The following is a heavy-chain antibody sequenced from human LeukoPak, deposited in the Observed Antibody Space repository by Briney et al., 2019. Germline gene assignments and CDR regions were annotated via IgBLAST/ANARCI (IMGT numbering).Heavy chain of an antibody. D-gene: IGHD5-12*01. CDR3: ARHEGRDVVATRQPINC. CDR1: GYSISSGYY. Sequence: SETLSLTCSVSGYSISSGYYWAWARQPPGKGLEWIGKIYHGRSTYYNPSLKSRVTISVDTSNNQFSLKLSSVTAADTAVYYCARHEGRDVVATRQPINCWGQGTLVTVSS. CDR2: IYHGRST. V-gene: IGHV4-38-2*02. J-gene: IGHJ4*02.